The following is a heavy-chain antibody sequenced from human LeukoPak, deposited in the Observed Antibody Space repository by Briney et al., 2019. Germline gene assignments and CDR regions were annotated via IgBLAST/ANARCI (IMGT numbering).Heavy chain of an antibody. D-gene: IGHD5-18*01. V-gene: IGHV1-69*13. CDR2: IIPIFGTA. CDR3: ARPGEVDTAMVTFHY. Sequence: ASVKVSCKASGGTFSSYAISWVRQAPGQGLEWMGGIIPIFGTANYAQKVQGRVTITADESTSTAYMELSSLRSEDTAVYYCARPGEVDTAMVTFHYWGQGTLVTVSS. CDR1: GGTFSSYA. J-gene: IGHJ4*02.